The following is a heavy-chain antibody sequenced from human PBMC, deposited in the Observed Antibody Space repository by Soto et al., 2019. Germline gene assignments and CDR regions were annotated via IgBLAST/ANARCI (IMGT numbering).Heavy chain of an antibody. CDR3: ASDPDLIYGGLDAFDI. V-gene: IGHV3-74*01. D-gene: IGHD4-17*01. CDR1: GFTFSSYW. Sequence: EVQLVESGGGLVQPGGSLRLSCAASGFTFSSYWMHWVRQAPGKGLVWVSRINSDGSSTSYADSVKGRFTSSRDNAKNTLYLQMNSLRAEDTAVYYCASDPDLIYGGLDAFDIWGQGTMVTVSS. J-gene: IGHJ3*02. CDR2: INSDGSST.